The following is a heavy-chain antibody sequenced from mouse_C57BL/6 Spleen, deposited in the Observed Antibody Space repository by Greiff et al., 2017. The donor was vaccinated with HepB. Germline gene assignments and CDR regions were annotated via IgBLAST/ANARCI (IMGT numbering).Heavy chain of an antibody. D-gene: IGHD1-1*01. J-gene: IGHJ4*01. CDR2: IWSGGST. CDR1: GFSLTSYG. Sequence: QVQLQQSGPGLVQPSQSLSITCTVSGFSLTSYGVHWVRQYPGKGLEWLGVIWSGGSTDYNAAFISRLSISKDNSKSQVFFKMNSLQADDTAIYYCASFITTVVSYAMDYWGQGTSVTVSS. V-gene: IGHV2-2*01. CDR3: ASFITTVVSYAMDY.